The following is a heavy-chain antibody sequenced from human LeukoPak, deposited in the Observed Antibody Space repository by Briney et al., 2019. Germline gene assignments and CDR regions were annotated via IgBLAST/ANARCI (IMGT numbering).Heavy chain of an antibody. V-gene: IGHV3-11*06. CDR3: ARRSSGSYYRYFDY. CDR2: ISSSSSYT. CDR1: GFTVSSNY. J-gene: IGHJ4*02. Sequence: PGGSLRLSCAASGFTVSSNYMSWIRQAPGKGLEWVSYISSSSSYTNYADSVKGRFTISRDNAKNSLYLQMNSLRAEDTAVYYCARRSSGSYYRYFDYWGQGTLVTVSS. D-gene: IGHD3-10*01.